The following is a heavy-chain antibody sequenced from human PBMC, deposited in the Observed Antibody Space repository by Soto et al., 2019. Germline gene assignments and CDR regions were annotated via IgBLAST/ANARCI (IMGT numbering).Heavy chain of an antibody. CDR1: GFTFRNYA. V-gene: IGHV3-23*01. D-gene: IGHD4-17*01. CDR3: AKDAISGDGIWLMDS. J-gene: IGHJ5*02. Sequence: GGSLRLSCAASGFTFRNYAMTWARQAPGKGLEWVSSLLRSGSSAYYADSVRGRFTTSSDTSANSLYLQMDNLRAEDTAIYYCAKDAISGDGIWLMDSWGQGTVVTVSS. CDR2: LLRSGSSA.